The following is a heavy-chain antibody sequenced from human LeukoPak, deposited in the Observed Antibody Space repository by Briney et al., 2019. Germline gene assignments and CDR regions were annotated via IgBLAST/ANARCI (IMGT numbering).Heavy chain of an antibody. D-gene: IGHD3-3*01. CDR3: AGMYYDFWSGSVSSSSYNWFDP. CDR1: GGSISSGGYY. CDR2: TYYSGST. Sequence: PSQTLSLTCTVSGGSISSGGYYWSWIRQHPGKGLEWIGYTYYSGSTYYNPSLKSRVTISVDTSKNQFSLKLSSVTAADTAVYYCAGMYYDFWSGSVSSSSYNWFDPWGQGTLVTVSS. J-gene: IGHJ5*02. V-gene: IGHV4-31*03.